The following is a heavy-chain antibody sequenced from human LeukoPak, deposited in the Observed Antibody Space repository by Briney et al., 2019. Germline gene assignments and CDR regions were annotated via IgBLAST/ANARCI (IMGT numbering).Heavy chain of an antibody. D-gene: IGHD3-22*01. CDR3: AKGVVVSGAYYFDY. Sequence: PGGSLRLSCAPSGFTFSSYSMNWVRQVPGKGLEWVSSISSSSSYIYYADSVKGRFTISRDNAKNSLYLQMNSLRAEDKAVYYCAKGVVVSGAYYFDYWGQGTLVTVSS. CDR1: GFTFSSYS. V-gene: IGHV3-21*01. J-gene: IGHJ4*02. CDR2: ISSSSSYI.